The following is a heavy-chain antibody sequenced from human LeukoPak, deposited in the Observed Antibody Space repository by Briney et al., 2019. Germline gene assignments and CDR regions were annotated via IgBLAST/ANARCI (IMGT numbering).Heavy chain of an antibody. J-gene: IGHJ4*02. D-gene: IGHD6-13*01. CDR1: GFTFSSYW. V-gene: IGHV3-7*01. Sequence: SGGSLRLSCAASGFTFSSYWMSWVRQAPGKGLEWVANIKQDGSEKYYVDSVKGRFTISRDNAKNSLYLQMNSLRAEGTAVYYCARVTHSSRWYGYRYWGQGTLVSVSS. CDR2: IKQDGSEK. CDR3: ARVTHSSRWYGYRY.